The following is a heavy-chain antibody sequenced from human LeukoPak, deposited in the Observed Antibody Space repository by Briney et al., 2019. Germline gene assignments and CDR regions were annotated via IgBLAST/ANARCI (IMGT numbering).Heavy chain of an antibody. CDR1: GFAFRNSN. V-gene: IGHV3-69-1*01. D-gene: IGHD4-17*01. CDR2: ITSDANI. J-gene: IGHJ4*02. Sequence: GGSLRLSCAASGFAFRNSNLNWFRQAPGKGLEWVSSITSDANIYYADSLKGRISISRDNAKNSLFLQMISLRAEDTAVYYCARADYGDYGVDYWGQGTLVTVSS. CDR3: ARADYGDYGVDY.